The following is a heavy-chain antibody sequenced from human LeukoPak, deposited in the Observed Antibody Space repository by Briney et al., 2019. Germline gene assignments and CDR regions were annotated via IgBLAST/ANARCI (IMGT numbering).Heavy chain of an antibody. J-gene: IGHJ4*02. D-gene: IGHD3-22*01. CDR1: GYTFTSHG. CDR2: ISTYNVNT. V-gene: IGHV1-18*04. CDR3: AKSFPYDPDY. Sequence: ASVKVSCKASGYTFTSHGITWVRQAPGQGLEWMGWISTYNVNTNYAQKLQGRVTMTTDTSTSTAYMELRSLRSDDTAVYYCAKSFPYDPDYWGQGTLVTVSS.